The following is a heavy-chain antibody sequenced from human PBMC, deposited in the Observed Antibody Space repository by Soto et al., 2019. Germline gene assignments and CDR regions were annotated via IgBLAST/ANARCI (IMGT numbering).Heavy chain of an antibody. CDR3: AKAPLPSGATLLDY. Sequence: QVQLVESGGGVVQPGRSLRLSCAASGFTFSSYGMHWVRQAPGKGLEWVAVISYDGSNKYYADSVKGRFTISRDNSKNTLYLQMNSLRAEDTAVYYCAKAPLPSGATLLDYWGQGTLVTVSS. D-gene: IGHD1-26*01. V-gene: IGHV3-30*18. CDR2: ISYDGSNK. J-gene: IGHJ4*02. CDR1: GFTFSSYG.